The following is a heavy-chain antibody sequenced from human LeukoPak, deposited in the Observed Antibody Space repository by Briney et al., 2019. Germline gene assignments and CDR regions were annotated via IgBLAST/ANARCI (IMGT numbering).Heavy chain of an antibody. CDR2: IRNKPNSYAT. CDR3: STVDSDSSTYLDH. CDR1: GFTFSGSA. D-gene: IGHD3-22*01. Sequence: PGGSLRLSCAASGFTFSGSAMHWVRQASGRGLEWVGRIRNKPNSYATAYAASVKGRFTVSRDDSKNTAYLQMNSLKTEDTAVYYCSTVDSDSSTYLDHWGQGTLVTVSS. V-gene: IGHV3-73*01. J-gene: IGHJ4*02.